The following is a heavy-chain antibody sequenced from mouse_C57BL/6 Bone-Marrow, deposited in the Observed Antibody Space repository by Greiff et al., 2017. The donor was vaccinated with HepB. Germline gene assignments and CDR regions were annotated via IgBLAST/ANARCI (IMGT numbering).Heavy chain of an antibody. CDR2: ISYSGST. D-gene: IGHD1-1*01. J-gene: IGHJ4*01. V-gene: IGHV3-8*01. Sequence: EVMLVESGPGLAKPSQTLSLTCSVTGYSITSDYWNWIRKFPGNKLEYMGYISYSGSTYYNPSLKSRISITRDTSKNQYYLQLNSVTTEDTATYYCARSYYYGSSYNYAMDYWGQGTSVTVSS. CDR3: ARSYYYGSSYNYAMDY. CDR1: GYSITSDY.